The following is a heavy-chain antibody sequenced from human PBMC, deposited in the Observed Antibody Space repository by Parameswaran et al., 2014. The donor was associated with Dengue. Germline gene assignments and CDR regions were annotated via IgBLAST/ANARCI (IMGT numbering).Heavy chain of an antibody. V-gene: IGHV1-69*13. CDR3: ARALDTTMEFDS. CDR2: IIPVFGTP. J-gene: IGHJ4*02. Sequence: PGASVKVSCKASGGTYSTYAISWVRQAPGQGLEWMGGIIPVFGTPTYAQKFQGRVTITADESTHTAYMQVSSLRSEDTAVYYCARALDTTMEFDSWGQGTLVTVSS. CDR1: GGTYSTYA. D-gene: IGHD5-18*01.